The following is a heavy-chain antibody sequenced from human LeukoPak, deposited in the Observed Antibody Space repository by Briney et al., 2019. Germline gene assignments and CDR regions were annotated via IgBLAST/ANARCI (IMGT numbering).Heavy chain of an antibody. CDR2: IISTGSTT. CDR1: GFTFSSYS. CDR3: ATGFWGYCSRNSCPLDN. J-gene: IGHJ4*02. Sequence: GGSLRLSCAASGFTFSSYSMNWVRQAPGKGLEWISYIISTGSTTYYADSVEGRFTVSRDNANNSLTLQMSSLRAEDTAVYYCATGFWGYCSRNSCPLDNWGQGTLVTVAS. D-gene: IGHD2-2*01. V-gene: IGHV3-48*01.